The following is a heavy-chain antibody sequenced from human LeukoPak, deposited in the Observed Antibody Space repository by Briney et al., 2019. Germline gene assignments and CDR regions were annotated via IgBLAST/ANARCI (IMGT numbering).Heavy chain of an antibody. V-gene: IGHV1-18*01. CDR3: ARDLLYFDWLAY. J-gene: IGHJ4*02. Sequence: ASVKVSCKASGYTFTSYGISWVRQAPGQGLEWMGWISAYNGNTNYAQKLQGRVTMTTDTSTSTAYMELRSLRSDNTAVYYCARDLLYFDWLAYWGQGTLVTVSS. CDR1: GYTFTSYG. D-gene: IGHD3-9*01. CDR2: ISAYNGNT.